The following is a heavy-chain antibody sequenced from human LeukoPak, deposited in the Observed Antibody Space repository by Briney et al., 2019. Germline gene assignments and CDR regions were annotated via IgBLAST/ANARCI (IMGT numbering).Heavy chain of an antibody. D-gene: IGHD2-21*02. Sequence: GGSLRLSCAASGFTFSSYSMHWVRQAPGKGLVWVSRIDSDGSSTSYADSVKGRFTISRDNAKNTLYLQMNSLRAEDTAVYYCARWSPLCGGDRLDYWGQGTLVTVSS. J-gene: IGHJ4*02. CDR3: ARWSPLCGGDRLDY. V-gene: IGHV3-74*01. CDR2: IDSDGSST. CDR1: GFTFSSYS.